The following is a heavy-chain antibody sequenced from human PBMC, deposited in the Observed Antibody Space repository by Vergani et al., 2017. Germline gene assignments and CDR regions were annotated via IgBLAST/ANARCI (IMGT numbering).Heavy chain of an antibody. CDR3: AKQYFVSGNYLFDY. J-gene: IGHJ4*02. Sequence: EVQLLESGGGLVQPGGSLRLTCAASEFTFSNYAMNWVRQAPGKGLEWDSGISGSGVSAYYTDSVKGRFTISRDNSKNMLFLQMNNLRTEDTAIYYCAKQYFVSGNYLFDYWCQGTLVTVSS. V-gene: IGHV3-23*01. CDR1: EFTFSNYA. D-gene: IGHD3-10*01. CDR2: ISGSGVSA.